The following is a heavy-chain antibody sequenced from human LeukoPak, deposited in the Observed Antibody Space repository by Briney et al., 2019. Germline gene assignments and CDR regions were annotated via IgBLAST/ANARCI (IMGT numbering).Heavy chain of an antibody. CDR3: ARDRDDYVWGSYLDY. CDR1: GFTFSNYW. V-gene: IGHV3-74*01. CDR2: INSDGSST. Sequence: GGSLRLSCAASGFTFSNYWMHWVRQAPGKGLVWVSRINSDGSSTSYADSVKGRFTISRDNAKNTLYLQMNSLRAEDTAVYYCARDRDDYVWGSYLDYWGQGTLVTVSS. D-gene: IGHD3-16*01. J-gene: IGHJ4*02.